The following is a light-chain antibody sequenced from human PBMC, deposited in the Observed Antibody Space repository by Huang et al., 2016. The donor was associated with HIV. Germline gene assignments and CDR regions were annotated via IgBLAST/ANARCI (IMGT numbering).Light chain of an antibody. CDR2: DAS. CDR1: RSIRNRS. Sequence: EIVLTQSPATLSLSPGERATLSCRATRSIRNRSLAWYQQKPGLAPRLLIYDASNRATGIPDRFSGGGSGTDFTLTISRLEPEDFAVYYCQQYGSSSYTFGQGTKLELK. V-gene: IGKV3D-20*01. CDR3: QQYGSSSYT. J-gene: IGKJ2*01.